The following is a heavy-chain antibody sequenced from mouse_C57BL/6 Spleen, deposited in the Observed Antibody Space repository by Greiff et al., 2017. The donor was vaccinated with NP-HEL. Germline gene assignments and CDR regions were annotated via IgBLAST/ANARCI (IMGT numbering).Heavy chain of an antibody. V-gene: IGHV3-6*01. D-gene: IGHD1-1*01. CDR1: GYSITSGYY. CDR2: ISSDGSN. CDR3: ARDLTTVVATKYFDV. J-gene: IGHJ1*03. Sequence: DVKLQESGPGLVKPSQSLSLTCSVTGYSITSGYYWNWIRQFPGNKLEWMGYISSDGSNNYNPSLKNRISITRDTSKNQFFLKLNSVTTEDTATYYCARDLTTVVATKYFDVWGTGTTVTVSS.